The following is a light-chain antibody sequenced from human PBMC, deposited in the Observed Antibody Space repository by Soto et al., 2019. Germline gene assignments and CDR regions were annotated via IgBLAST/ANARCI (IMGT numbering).Light chain of an antibody. CDR1: QSVRSW. CDR2: DAS. Sequence: DIQMTQSPATLSASVGDRVTITCRASQSVRSWLAWYQQKPGTAPKLLIFDASRLESGVPSRFSGSGSGTDFTLTISSLQPEDFATYYCQQSYSTLLTFGGGTKVDIK. J-gene: IGKJ4*01. CDR3: QQSYSTLLT. V-gene: IGKV1-5*01.